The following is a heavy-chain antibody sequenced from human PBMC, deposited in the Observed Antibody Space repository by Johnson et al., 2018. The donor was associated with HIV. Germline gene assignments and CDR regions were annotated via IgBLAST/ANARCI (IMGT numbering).Heavy chain of an antibody. CDR2: INVNGGER. V-gene: IGHV3-7*01. J-gene: IGHJ3*02. D-gene: IGHD3-3*01. CDR1: GFNVSSNY. Sequence: QLVESGGGLVQPGGSLRLSCVVSGFNVSSNYMSWVRQAPGKGLEWVANINVNGGERYYVDSVKGRFTISRDNVENSVFLLLNSLRVEDTAVYFCARGYTIGAFDIWGQGTMVTVSS. CDR3: ARGYTIGAFDI.